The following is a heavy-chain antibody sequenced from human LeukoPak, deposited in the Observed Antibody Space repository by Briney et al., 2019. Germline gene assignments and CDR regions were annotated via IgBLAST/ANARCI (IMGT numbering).Heavy chain of an antibody. D-gene: IGHD2/OR15-2a*01. V-gene: IGHV3-30*03. J-gene: IGHJ4*02. CDR1: RFSISNYG. CDR2: ISYDGSNK. Sequence: PGRSLRLSCAASRFSISNYGMHWVRQAPGKGLEWVAVISYDGSNKYYADSVKGRFTISRDNSKNTLYLQMNSLRAEDTAVYYCARDPPIFYWGQGTLVTVSS. CDR3: ARDPPIFY.